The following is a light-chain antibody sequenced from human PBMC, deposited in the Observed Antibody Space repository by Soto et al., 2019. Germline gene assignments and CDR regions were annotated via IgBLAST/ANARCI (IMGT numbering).Light chain of an antibody. V-gene: IGLV2-14*01. Sequence: QSVLTQPASVSGSPGQSITISCTGTSSDVGAYNYVSWYQHHPGKAPKLLIYEVNNRPSGVSNRFTGSKSGNTASLTISGLQAEDEADYYCSSYRNSSALGVFGGGTKVTVL. CDR3: SSYRNSSALGV. CDR1: SSDVGAYNY. CDR2: EVN. J-gene: IGLJ3*02.